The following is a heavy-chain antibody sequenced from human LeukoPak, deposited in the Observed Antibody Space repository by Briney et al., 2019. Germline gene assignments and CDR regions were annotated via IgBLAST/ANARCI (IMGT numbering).Heavy chain of an antibody. CDR2: IYTSGST. CDR1: GGSISSGNYY. D-gene: IGHD6-25*01. J-gene: IGHJ4*02. CDR3: ARQGRPKPSLDY. V-gene: IGHV4-61*02. Sequence: SQTLSLTCTVSGGSISSGNYYWSWIRQPAGKGLEWVGRIYTSGSTNYNPSLKSRVTISVDTSKNQFSLKLSSVTAADTAVYYCARQGRPKPSLDYWGQGTLVTVSS.